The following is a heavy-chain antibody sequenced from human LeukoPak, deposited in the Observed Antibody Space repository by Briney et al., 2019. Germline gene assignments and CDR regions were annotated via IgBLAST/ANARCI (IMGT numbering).Heavy chain of an antibody. CDR2: IYHSGST. Sequence: SETLSLPCAVSAYSVSSGYYWGWIRQPPGKGLEWIGSIYHSGSTYYSPSLKSRVTISVDTSKNQFSLKLTSVTAADTAVYYCARAGAVAGPDYWGQGTLVTVSS. V-gene: IGHV4-38-2*01. D-gene: IGHD6-19*01. CDR3: ARAGAVAGPDY. J-gene: IGHJ4*02. CDR1: AYSVSSGYY.